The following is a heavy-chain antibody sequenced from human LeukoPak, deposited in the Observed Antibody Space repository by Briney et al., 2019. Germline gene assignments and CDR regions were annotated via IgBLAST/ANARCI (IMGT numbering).Heavy chain of an antibody. Sequence: SVKVSCKASGGTFSSYAISWVRQAPGQGLEWMGGTIPIFGTANYAQKFQGRVTITADESTSTAYMELSSLRSEDTAVYYCASGPYGSGSYLYYYYGMDVWGKGTTVTVSS. CDR3: ASGPYGSGSYLYYYYGMDV. CDR1: GGTFSSYA. J-gene: IGHJ6*04. CDR2: TIPIFGTA. D-gene: IGHD3-10*01. V-gene: IGHV1-69*01.